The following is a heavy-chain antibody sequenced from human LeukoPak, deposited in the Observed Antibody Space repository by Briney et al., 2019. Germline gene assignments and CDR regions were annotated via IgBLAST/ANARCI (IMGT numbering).Heavy chain of an antibody. J-gene: IGHJ6*04. Sequence: GGSLRLSCAASGFTFSSYAMSWVCQAPGKGLEWVSGISGSGGNTYYADSVKGRFTISRDNSNNPPYLQMNSLRAEDTAVYYCAKDVSRTICYCMDVWGERTTVTVSS. CDR2: ISGSGGNT. CDR1: GFTFSSYA. V-gene: IGHV3-23*01. CDR3: AKDVSRTICYCMDV. D-gene: IGHD2-2*01.